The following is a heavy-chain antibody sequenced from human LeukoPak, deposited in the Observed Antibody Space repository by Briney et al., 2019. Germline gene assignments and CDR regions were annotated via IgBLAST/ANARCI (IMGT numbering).Heavy chain of an antibody. CDR2: IIPTLGTT. D-gene: IGHD2-8*01. CDR1: GDSFSSYA. Sequence: GASVKVSCKASGDSFSSYAISWVRQAPGQGLEWVGRIIPTLGTTNYAQKFQGRVTLTADKSTSTAYMELKNLRSEDAAVYYCARSGMRLSTYHFDYWGQGTLVTVSS. J-gene: IGHJ4*02. V-gene: IGHV1-69*04. CDR3: ARSGMRLSTYHFDY.